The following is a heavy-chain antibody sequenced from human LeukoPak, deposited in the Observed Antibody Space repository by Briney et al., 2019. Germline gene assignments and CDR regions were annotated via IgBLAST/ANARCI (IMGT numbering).Heavy chain of an antibody. CDR2: INPNSGGT. Sequence: GASVKVSCKASGYTFTGYYMHWVRQAPGQGLEWMGWINPNSGGTNYAQKFQGRVTMTRDTSISTAYMELSRPRSDDTAVYYCARDRCSGGSCYSGYYGMDVWGQGTTVTVSS. V-gene: IGHV1-2*02. CDR1: GYTFTGYY. J-gene: IGHJ6*02. CDR3: ARDRCSGGSCYSGYYGMDV. D-gene: IGHD2-15*01.